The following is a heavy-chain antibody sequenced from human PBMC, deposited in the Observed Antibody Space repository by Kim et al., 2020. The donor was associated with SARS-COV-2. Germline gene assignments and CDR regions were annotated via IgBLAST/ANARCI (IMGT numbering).Heavy chain of an antibody. V-gene: IGHV3-15*01. CDR2: IKSKPDGGTT. CDR1: GFTFNNAW. D-gene: IGHD3-22*01. CDR3: TTDSRRFQDTSAYYY. Sequence: GGSLRLSCAASGFTFNNAWMNWVRQAPGKGLEWVGRIKSKPDGGTTEYAAPVKGRFTISRDDSKNTVFLQMNSLKTEDTAVYYCTTDSRRFQDTSAYYYWGQGTLVTVSS. J-gene: IGHJ4*02.